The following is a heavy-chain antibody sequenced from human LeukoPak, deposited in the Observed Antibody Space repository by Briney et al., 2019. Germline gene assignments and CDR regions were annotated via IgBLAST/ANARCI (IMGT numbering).Heavy chain of an antibody. Sequence: ASVKVSCKASGYTFTSYGISWVRQAPGQGLEWMGWISAYNGNTNYAQKLQGRVTMTTDTSTSTAYMELRSLRSDDTAVYYCARVGFLLRYFYWFSGGDYWGQGTLVTVSS. CDR3: ARVGFLLRYFYWFSGGDY. V-gene: IGHV1-18*01. CDR1: GYTFTSYG. J-gene: IGHJ4*02. CDR2: ISAYNGNT. D-gene: IGHD3-9*01.